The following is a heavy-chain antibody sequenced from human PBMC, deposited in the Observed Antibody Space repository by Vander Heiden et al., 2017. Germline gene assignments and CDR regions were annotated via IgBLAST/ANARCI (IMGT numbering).Heavy chain of an antibody. CDR3: ARVRKWKWLQIYYFDY. Sequence: QVQLQQWGAGLLKPSETLSLTCAVYVGSFSGYYWSWIRQPPGKGLEWIGEINHSGSTNYNPSLKSRVTISVDTSKNQFSLKLSSVTAADTAVYYCARVRKWKWLQIYYFDYWGQGTLVTVSS. J-gene: IGHJ4*02. CDR1: VGSFSGYY. V-gene: IGHV4-34*01. CDR2: INHSGST. D-gene: IGHD5-12*01.